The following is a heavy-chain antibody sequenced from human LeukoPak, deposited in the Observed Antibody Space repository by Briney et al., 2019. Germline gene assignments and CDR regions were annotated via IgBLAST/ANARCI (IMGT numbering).Heavy chain of an antibody. CDR1: GGSISTYY. V-gene: IGHV4-59*12. J-gene: IGHJ4*02. CDR2: IYYSGST. Sequence: SETLSLTCTVSGGSISTYYWSWIRQPPGKGLEWIGSIYYSGSTYYNPSLKSRLTISLDTSKNQFSLRLSSVTAADTAFYYCARRYNWNDRWDWGQGTLVTVSP. CDR3: ARRYNWNDRWD. D-gene: IGHD1-1*01.